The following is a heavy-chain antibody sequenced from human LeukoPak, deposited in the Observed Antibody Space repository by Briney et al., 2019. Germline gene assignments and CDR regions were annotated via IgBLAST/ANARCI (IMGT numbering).Heavy chain of an antibody. D-gene: IGHD1-26*01. V-gene: IGHV3-7*01. CDR1: GVTFSNYW. CDR2: ITQEGSER. CDR3: AREYGSYYSVHFDY. J-gene: IGHJ4*02. Sequence: GGSLRLSCAASGVTFSNYWMSWVRQAAGKELEWVANITQEGSERFSAPSVKGPFTISRDNAKNSLYLQMNGLRAGDTAVYYCAREYGSYYSVHFDYWGQRARVTVS.